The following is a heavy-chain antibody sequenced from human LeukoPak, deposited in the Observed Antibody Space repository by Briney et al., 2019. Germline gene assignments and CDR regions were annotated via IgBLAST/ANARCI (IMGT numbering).Heavy chain of an antibody. CDR3: ARPLGYCSGGSCCSSPGY. V-gene: IGHV1-18*01. Sequence: GASVKVSCKASGYTFTSYGISWVRQAPGQGLEWMGWISAYNGNTNYAQRLQGRVTMTTDTSTSTAYMELRSLRSDDTAVYYCARPLGYCSGGSCCSSPGYWGQGTLVTVSS. D-gene: IGHD2-15*01. J-gene: IGHJ4*02. CDR2: ISAYNGNT. CDR1: GYTFTSYG.